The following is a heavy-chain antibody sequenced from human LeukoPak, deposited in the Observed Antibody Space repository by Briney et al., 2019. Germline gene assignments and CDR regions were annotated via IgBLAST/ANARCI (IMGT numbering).Heavy chain of an antibody. V-gene: IGHV1-18*01. CDR1: GYTFTSYD. CDR2: ISVYNGHT. D-gene: IGHD6-6*01. CDR3: ARDLGIAARTYSNDY. Sequence: ASVKVSCKASGYTFTSYDISWVRQAPGQGLEWMGWISVYNGHTNYAQKLQGRVTMTTDTSTSTAYMELRSLRSDDTAVYYCARDLGIAARTYSNDYWGQGTLVTVSS. J-gene: IGHJ4*02.